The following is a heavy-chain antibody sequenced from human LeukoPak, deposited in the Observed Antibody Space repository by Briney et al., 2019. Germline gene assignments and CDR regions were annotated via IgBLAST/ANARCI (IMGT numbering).Heavy chain of an antibody. Sequence: PGGSLRLSCAASGFIFSSYGMSWVRQAPGKGLEWVAAVSYDGTNEYYAESVRGRLTISRDNSKNTLYLQMNSLRDVDTAIYFCARAGRADGDYHYFDYWGQGTLVTVSS. V-gene: IGHV3-30*03. CDR3: ARAGRADGDYHYFDY. D-gene: IGHD4-17*01. CDR1: GFIFSSYG. J-gene: IGHJ4*02. CDR2: VSYDGTNE.